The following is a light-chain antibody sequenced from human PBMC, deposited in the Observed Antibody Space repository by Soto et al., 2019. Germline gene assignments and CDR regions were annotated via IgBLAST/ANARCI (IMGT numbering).Light chain of an antibody. Sequence: DIQMTQSPSTLSASVGDRVTITCRASQNINSWFAWYQQKPGKAPKLLIYDTSYLESGVPSRFSGSGSGTEFTLTISSLQPDDLATYYCQQYNSFWTFGQGTKVEI. J-gene: IGKJ1*01. V-gene: IGKV1-5*01. CDR3: QQYNSFWT. CDR2: DTS. CDR1: QNINSW.